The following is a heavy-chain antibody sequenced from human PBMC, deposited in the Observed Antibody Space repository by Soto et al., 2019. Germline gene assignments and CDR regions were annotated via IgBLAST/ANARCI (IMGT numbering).Heavy chain of an antibody. CDR1: GFTFSTYA. V-gene: IGHV3-23*01. CDR2: ISGSGDST. CDR3: AKLREGHLGQFDY. D-gene: IGHD7-27*01. Sequence: PGGSLRLSCAASGFTFSTYAMSWVRQAPGKGLEWVSAISGSGDSTYYADSVKGRFTISRDNSKNTLYLQMNSLRAEDTAVYYCAKLREGHLGQFDYWGQGTLVTVSS. J-gene: IGHJ4*02.